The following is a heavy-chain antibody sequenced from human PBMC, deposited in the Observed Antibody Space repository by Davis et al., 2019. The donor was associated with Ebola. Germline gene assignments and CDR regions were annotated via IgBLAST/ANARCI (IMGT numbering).Heavy chain of an antibody. V-gene: IGHV1-46*01. D-gene: IGHD6-13*01. J-gene: IGHJ6*02. Sequence: AASVQVSCKASGYTFTSYYMHWVRQAPGQGLEWMGIINPSGGSTSYAQKLQGRVTMTTDTSTSTAYMELRSLRSDDPAVYYCARDLGSSWEPYYYGMDVWGQGTTVTVSS. CDR2: INPSGGST. CDR3: ARDLGSSWEPYYYGMDV. CDR1: GYTFTSYY.